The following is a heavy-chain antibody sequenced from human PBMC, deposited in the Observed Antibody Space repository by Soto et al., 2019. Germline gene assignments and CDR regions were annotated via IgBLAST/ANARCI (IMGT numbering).Heavy chain of an antibody. CDR1: GFTFSDYY. D-gene: IGHD6-13*01. V-gene: IGHV3-11*01. CDR2: ISSSGSTI. CDR3: ATHAGYSSSWYDH. J-gene: IGHJ5*02. Sequence: PGGSLRLSCAASGFTFSDYYMSWIRQAPGKGLEWVSYISSSGSTIYYADSVKGRFTISRNNAKNSLYLQMNSLRAEDTAVHYCATHAGYSSSWYDHWGQGTLVTVSS.